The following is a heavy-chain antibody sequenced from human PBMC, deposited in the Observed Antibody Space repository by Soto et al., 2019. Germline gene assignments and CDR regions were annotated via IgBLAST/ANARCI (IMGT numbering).Heavy chain of an antibody. CDR1: GFTFSSYA. D-gene: IGHD6-13*01. CDR2: ISGSGGST. V-gene: IGHV3-23*01. CDR3: AKGDGYSSSWYTDYYYYYYMDV. J-gene: IGHJ6*03. Sequence: GGSLRLSCAASGFTFSSYAMSWVRQAPGKGLEWVSAISGSGGSTYYADSVKGRFTISRDNSKNTLYLQMNSLRAEDTAVYYCAKGDGYSSSWYTDYYYYYYMDVWGKGTTVTVSS.